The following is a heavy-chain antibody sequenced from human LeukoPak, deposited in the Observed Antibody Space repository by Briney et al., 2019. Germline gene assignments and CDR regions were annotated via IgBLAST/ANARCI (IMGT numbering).Heavy chain of an antibody. CDR3: ARGWLQPVDY. J-gene: IGHJ4*02. D-gene: IGHD5-24*01. V-gene: IGHV4-34*01. CDR2: INHSGST. Sequence: LETLSLTCAVYGGSFSGYYWSWIRQPPGKGLEWIGEINHSGSTNYNPSLKSRVTISVDTSKNQFSLKLSSVTAADTAVYYCARGWLQPVDYWGQGTLVTVSS. CDR1: GGSFSGYY.